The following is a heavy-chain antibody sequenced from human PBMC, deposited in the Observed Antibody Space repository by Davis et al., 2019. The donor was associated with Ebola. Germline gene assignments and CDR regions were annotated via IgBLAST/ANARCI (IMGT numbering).Heavy chain of an antibody. Sequence: AASVKVSCKASGYTFTSYGISWVRQAPGQGPEWMGWISAYNGNTNYAQKLQGRVTMTTDTSTSTAYMELRSLRSDDTAVYYCARPRSGSYRPYYFDYWGQGTLVTVSS. V-gene: IGHV1-18*01. CDR1: GYTFTSYG. D-gene: IGHD1-26*01. CDR3: ARPRSGSYRPYYFDY. J-gene: IGHJ4*02. CDR2: ISAYNGNT.